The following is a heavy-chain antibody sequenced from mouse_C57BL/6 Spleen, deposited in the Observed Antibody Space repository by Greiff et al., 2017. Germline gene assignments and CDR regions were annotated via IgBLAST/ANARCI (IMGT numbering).Heavy chain of an antibody. CDR1: GFNIKDYY. J-gene: IGHJ2*01. D-gene: IGHD1-1*01. CDR2: IDPEDGAT. Sequence: VQLQQSGAELVKPGASVKLSCTASGFNIKDYYMHWVKQRTEQGLEWIGRIDPEDGATKYAPNFQGKATITADTSSNTAYLQRSSLTSEDTAVYYCARAGIRIDYYGSSLDYWGQGATLTVSS. CDR3: ARAGIRIDYYGSSLDY. V-gene: IGHV14-2*01.